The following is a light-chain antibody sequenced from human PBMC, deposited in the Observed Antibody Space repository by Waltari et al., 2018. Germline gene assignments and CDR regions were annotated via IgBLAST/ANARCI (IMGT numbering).Light chain of an antibody. V-gene: IGLV2-14*01. Sequence: QSALTQPASVSGSPGQSITISCTGTSSDVGLYKYVSWYQLHPGKAPKPLIYEVSERPPGVSNRFSGSKSGNTASLTISGLQAEDEADYYCNSYTSSRTLVFGGGTRLTVL. CDR2: EVS. CDR1: SSDVGLYKY. CDR3: NSYTSSRTLV. J-gene: IGLJ3*02.